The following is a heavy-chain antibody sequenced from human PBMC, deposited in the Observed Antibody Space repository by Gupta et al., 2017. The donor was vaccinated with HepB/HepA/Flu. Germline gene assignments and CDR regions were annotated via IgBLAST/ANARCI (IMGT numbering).Heavy chain of an antibody. CDR2: ISGYKGNT. J-gene: IGHJ4*02. CDR1: GYYFSSFG. CDR3: ARDRIWEKYHEISGYYPPFDY. D-gene: IGHD3-22*01. V-gene: IGHV1-18*01. Sequence: VHLEHSGPEVKKPGASVTVSCKASGYYFSSFGISWVRQAPGQGLEWMGWISGYKGNTKYAQNVQDRVTMTTDTSTSTAYLELKNLRSDDTAVYYCARDRIWEKYHEISGYYPPFDYWGQGTLVTVSS.